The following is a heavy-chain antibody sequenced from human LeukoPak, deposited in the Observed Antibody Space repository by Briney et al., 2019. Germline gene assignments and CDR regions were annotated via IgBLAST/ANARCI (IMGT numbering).Heavy chain of an antibody. Sequence: ASVKVSRKASGYTFTSYGISWVRQAPGQGLEWMGWISAYNGNTNYAQKLQGRVTMTTDTSTSTAYMELRSLRSDDTAVYYCARDGEITYYYDSSGPHAFDIWGQGTMVTVSS. CDR3: ARDGEITYYYDSSGPHAFDI. J-gene: IGHJ3*02. D-gene: IGHD3-22*01. V-gene: IGHV1-18*01. CDR1: GYTFTSYG. CDR2: ISAYNGNT.